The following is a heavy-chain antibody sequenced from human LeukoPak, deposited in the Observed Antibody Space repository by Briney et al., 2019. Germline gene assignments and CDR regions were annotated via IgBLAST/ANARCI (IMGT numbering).Heavy chain of an antibody. CDR1: GLTVNNAW. D-gene: IGHD3-10*01. J-gene: IGHJ4*02. V-gene: IGHV3-15*01. CDR3: VTGGHWFAD. CDR2: IKSRADGGTT. Sequence: PGGSLRLSCAASGLTVNNAWMSWVRQAPGKGPEWLGRIKSRADGGTTEYAEPVQGRFTISRDDSENTLFLQMNRLNTEDTGFCYCVTGGHWFADWGQGTLVTVSS.